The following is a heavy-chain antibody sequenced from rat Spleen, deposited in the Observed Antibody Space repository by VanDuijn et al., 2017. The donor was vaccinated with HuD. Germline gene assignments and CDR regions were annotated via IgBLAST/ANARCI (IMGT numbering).Heavy chain of an antibody. CDR3: TTGPRILRIDWFAY. V-gene: IGHV5-20*01. CDR2: ISYDGGST. D-gene: IGHD1-6*01. CDR1: GFTFSDFY. Sequence: EVQLVESDGGLVQPGRSLKLSCATSGFTFSDFYMAWVRQAPTKGLEWVASISYDGGSTYYRDSVKGRFTISRDNSKNTLYLQMDSLTSEDTATYFCTTGPRILRIDWFAYWGQGTLVTVSS. J-gene: IGHJ3*01.